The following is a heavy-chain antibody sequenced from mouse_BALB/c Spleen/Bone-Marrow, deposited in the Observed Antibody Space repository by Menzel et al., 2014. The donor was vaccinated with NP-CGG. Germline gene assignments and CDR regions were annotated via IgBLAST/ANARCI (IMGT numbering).Heavy chain of an antibody. CDR3: ARYVYGLYFDY. D-gene: IGHD2-2*01. J-gene: IGHJ2*01. Sequence: VQLQQSGAELVKPGDSVKLSCTASGFNIKDTFMHWVKRRPEQGLEGIGRIAPPNDNTKYDPKFQGKAIITADTSSNTAYLQLSSLTSEDTAVYYCARYVYGLYFDYWGQGTTLTVSS. V-gene: IGHV14-3*02. CDR2: IAPPNDNT. CDR1: GFNIKDTF.